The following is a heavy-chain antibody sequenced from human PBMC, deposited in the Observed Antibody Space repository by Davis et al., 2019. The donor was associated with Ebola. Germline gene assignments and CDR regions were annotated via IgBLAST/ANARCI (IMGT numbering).Heavy chain of an antibody. V-gene: IGHV4-59*12. Sequence: GSLRLSCAASGGSISSYYWSWIRQPPGKGLEWIGYIYYSGSTNYNPSLKSRVTISVDTSKNQFSLKLSSVTAADTAVYYCARGPRRGYSSSSRNWFDPWGQGTLVTVSS. D-gene: IGHD6-6*01. J-gene: IGHJ5*02. CDR1: GGSISSYY. CDR2: IYYSGST. CDR3: ARGPRRGYSSSSRNWFDP.